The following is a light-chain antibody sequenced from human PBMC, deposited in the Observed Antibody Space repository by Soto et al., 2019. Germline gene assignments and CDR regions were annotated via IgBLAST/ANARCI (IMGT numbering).Light chain of an antibody. CDR1: QSISSW. Sequence: DIQMTQSPSTLSASVGDIVTITCRASQSISSWLAWYQQKPGKDPKLLIYDASSLESGVPSRFSGSGSGTEFTLTISSLQTDDFATYYCQQYNSYSRYTFGQGTKLE. CDR2: DAS. V-gene: IGKV1-5*01. J-gene: IGKJ2*01. CDR3: QQYNSYSRYT.